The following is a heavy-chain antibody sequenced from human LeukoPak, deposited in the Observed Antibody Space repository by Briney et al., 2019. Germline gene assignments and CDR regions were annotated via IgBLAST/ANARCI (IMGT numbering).Heavy chain of an antibody. V-gene: IGHV3-23*01. D-gene: IGHD6-19*01. J-gene: IGHJ6*02. CDR2: ISGSGGST. CDR1: GFTFSSYA. Sequence: GGSLRLSRAASGFTFSSYAMSWVRQAPGKGLEWVSAISGSGGSTYYADSVKGRFTISRDNSKNTLYLQMNSLRAEDTAVYYCAKEAEGSGWSHSVYYGMDVWGQGTAVNVSS. CDR3: AKEAEGSGWSHSVYYGMDV.